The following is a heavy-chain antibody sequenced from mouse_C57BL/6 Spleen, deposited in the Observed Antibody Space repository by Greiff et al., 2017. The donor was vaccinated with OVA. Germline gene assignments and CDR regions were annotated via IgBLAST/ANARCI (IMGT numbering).Heavy chain of an antibody. D-gene: IGHD1-1*01. J-gene: IGHJ3*01. Sequence: EVKLMESGPGLVKPSQSLSLTCSVTGYSITSGYYWNWIRQFPGNKLEWMGYISYDGSNNYNPSLKNRISITRDTSKNQFFLKLNSVTTEDTATYYCAREGDHYEGFAYWGQGTLVTVSA. CDR2: ISYDGSN. V-gene: IGHV3-6*01. CDR3: AREGDHYEGFAY. CDR1: GYSITSGYY.